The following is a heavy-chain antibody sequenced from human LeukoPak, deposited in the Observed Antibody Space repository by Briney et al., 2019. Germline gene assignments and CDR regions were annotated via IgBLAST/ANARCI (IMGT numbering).Heavy chain of an antibody. J-gene: IGHJ4*02. D-gene: IGHD3-3*01. Sequence: PSETLSLTRTVSGYSISSGYYWGWIRQPPGKGLEWIGSIYHSGSTYYNPSLKSRVTISVDTSKNQFSLKLSSVTAADTAVYYCARRTTIFGVVTKYYFDYWGQGTLVTVSS. CDR1: GYSISSGYY. CDR3: ARRTTIFGVVTKYYFDY. CDR2: IYHSGST. V-gene: IGHV4-38-2*02.